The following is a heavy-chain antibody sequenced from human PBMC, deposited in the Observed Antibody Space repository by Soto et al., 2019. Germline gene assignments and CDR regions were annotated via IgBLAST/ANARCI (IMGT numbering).Heavy chain of an antibody. D-gene: IGHD1-26*01. V-gene: IGHV5-51*01. J-gene: IGHJ4*02. CDR2: IYPADSNT. CDR1: GYSFTSYW. CDR3: ARGNSGSYGSFDY. Sequence: PGESLKISCKVSGYSFTSYWIGWVRQMPGKGLEWMGIIYPADSNTKYSPSLQGQVSISADRSXXXXXXXXXXXKASDTAIYYCARGNSGSYGSFDYWGQGTPVTVSS.